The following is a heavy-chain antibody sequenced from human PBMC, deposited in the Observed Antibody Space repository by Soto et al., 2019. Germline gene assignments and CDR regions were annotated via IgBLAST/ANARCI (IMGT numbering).Heavy chain of an antibody. V-gene: IGHV4-39*01. J-gene: IGHJ5*02. Sequence: QLQLQESGPGLVKPSETLSLTCTVSGGSISSRGYYWGWIRQPPGKGLEWIGTIYYSGSTYYNPSLKSRVTTSVDPSKNQFSLKLSSVTAADTAVYYCATSNWFDPWGQGTLVTVSS. CDR1: GGSISSRGYY. CDR3: ATSNWFDP. CDR2: IYYSGST.